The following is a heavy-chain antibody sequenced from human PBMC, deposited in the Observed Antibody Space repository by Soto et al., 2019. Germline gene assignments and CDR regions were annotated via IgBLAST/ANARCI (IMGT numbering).Heavy chain of an antibody. CDR2: IYHSGST. CDR1: GGSISSYY. CDR3: ARAVVTKYDY. D-gene: IGHD2-15*01. V-gene: IGHV4-30-2*01. J-gene: IGHJ4*02. Sequence: TCTVSGGSISSYYWSWIRQPPGKGLEWIGYIYHSGSTYYNPSLKSRVTISVDRSKNQFSLKLSSVTAADTAVYYCARAVVTKYDYWGQGTLVTVSS.